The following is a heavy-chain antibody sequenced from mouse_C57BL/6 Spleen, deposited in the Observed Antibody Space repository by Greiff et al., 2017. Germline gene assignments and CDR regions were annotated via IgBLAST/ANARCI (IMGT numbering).Heavy chain of an antibody. CDR3: TRGGYYGNYGYFDV. J-gene: IGHJ1*03. Sequence: VQLQQSGAELVRPGASVTLSCKASGYTFTDYEMHWVKQTPLHGLEWIGAIDPETGGTAYNQKFKGKAILTADKSSSTAYMELRSLTSEDAAVYYCTRGGYYGNYGYFDVWGTGTTVTVSS. CDR2: IDPETGGT. D-gene: IGHD2-1*01. V-gene: IGHV1-15*01. CDR1: GYTFTDYE.